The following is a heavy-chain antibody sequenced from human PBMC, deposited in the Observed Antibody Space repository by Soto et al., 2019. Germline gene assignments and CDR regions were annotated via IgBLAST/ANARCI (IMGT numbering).Heavy chain of an antibody. CDR1: GFTFSSYG. V-gene: IGHV3-33*01. CDR2: IWYDGSNK. Sequence: QVQLVESGGGVVQPGRSLRLSCAASGFTFSSYGMHWVRQAPGKGLEWGAVIWYDGSNKYYADSVKGRFTIARDNSKNTFYLQMNRLRAEDTAVYYCAREITRNQMTDGMDVWGQGTTVTVSS. CDR3: AREITRNQMTDGMDV. J-gene: IGHJ6*02. D-gene: IGHD2-21*02.